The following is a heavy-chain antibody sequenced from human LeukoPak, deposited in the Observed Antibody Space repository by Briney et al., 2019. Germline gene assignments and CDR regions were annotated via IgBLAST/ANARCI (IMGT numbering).Heavy chain of an antibody. CDR1: GFTFSSYT. J-gene: IGHJ4*02. V-gene: IGHV3-30-3*01. CDR3: ARQEVIPAALGYFDY. D-gene: IGHD2-2*01. Sequence: PGGSLRLSCAASGFTFSSYTMHWVRQAPGKGLEWVAVISYDGSNKYYADSAKGRFTISRDNSKNTLYLQMNSLRAEDTAVYYCARQEVIPAALGYFDYWGQGTLVTVSS. CDR2: ISYDGSNK.